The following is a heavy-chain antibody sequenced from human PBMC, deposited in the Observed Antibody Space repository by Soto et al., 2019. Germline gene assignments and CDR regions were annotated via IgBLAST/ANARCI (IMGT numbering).Heavy chain of an antibody. Sequence: SETLSLTCTVSGGSISSSSYYWGWIRQPPGKGLEWIGSIYYSGSTYYNPSLKSRVTISVDTSKNQFSLKLSSVTAADTAVYYCASYSSSWGVEDIDYWGQGTLVTVSS. D-gene: IGHD6-13*01. CDR2: IYYSGST. J-gene: IGHJ4*02. V-gene: IGHV4-39*01. CDR3: ASYSSSWGVEDIDY. CDR1: GGSISSSSYY.